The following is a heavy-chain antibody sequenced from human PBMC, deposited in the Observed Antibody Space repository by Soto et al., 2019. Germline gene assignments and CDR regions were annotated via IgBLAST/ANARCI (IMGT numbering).Heavy chain of an antibody. CDR1: GGTFSSHG. Sequence: VASVKVSCKASGGTFSSHGISWVRQAPGQGPEWMGGIIPMIDTSKYAQKFQGRVTITADESTSTAYMELSSLTSEDTAVYYCAREGPPDIAWFDPWGQGTLVTVSS. CDR3: AREGPPDIAWFDP. V-gene: IGHV1-69*13. D-gene: IGHD3-9*01. CDR2: IIPMIDTS. J-gene: IGHJ5*02.